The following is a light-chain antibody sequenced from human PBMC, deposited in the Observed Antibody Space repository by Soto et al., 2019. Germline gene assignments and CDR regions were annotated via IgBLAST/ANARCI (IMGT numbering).Light chain of an antibody. CDR3: QQYGSSPPIT. V-gene: IGKV3-20*01. CDR2: DTS. CDR1: QSVGSN. J-gene: IGKJ5*01. Sequence: PGARATLSCRASQSVGSNLAWYQQKPGQAPRLLIYDTSSRATGIPDRFSGSGSGTDFTLTISRLEPEDFAVYYCQQYGSSPPITFGQGTRLEI.